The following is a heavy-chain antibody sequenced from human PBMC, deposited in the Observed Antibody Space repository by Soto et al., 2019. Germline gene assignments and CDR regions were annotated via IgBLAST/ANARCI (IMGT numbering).Heavy chain of an antibody. D-gene: IGHD4-17*01. CDR1: GFTFSSYG. CDR3: ARDGATVTYDAFDI. V-gene: IGHV3-33*01. J-gene: IGHJ3*02. Sequence: QVQLVESGGGVVQPGRSLRLSCAASGFTFSSYGMHWVRQAPGKGLEWVAVIWYDGSNKYYADSVKGRFTISRDNSKNTLYLQMNSLRAEDTAVYYCARDGATVTYDAFDIWGQGTMFTVSS. CDR2: IWYDGSNK.